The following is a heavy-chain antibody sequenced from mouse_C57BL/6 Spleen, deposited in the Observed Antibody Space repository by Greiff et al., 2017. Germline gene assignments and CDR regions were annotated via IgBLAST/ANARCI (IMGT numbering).Heavy chain of an antibody. CDR1: GYTFTSYW. CDR3: ARDTTVVEDWYFDV. CDR2: IDPTSGGT. Sequence: QVQLQQPGAELVKPGASVKLSCKASGYTFTSYWMHWVKQRPGRGLEWIGRIDPTSGGTKYNEKFKSKATLPVDKPSSTAYMQLSSLTSEDSAVYYCARDTTVVEDWYFDVWGTGTTVTVSS. J-gene: IGHJ1*03. D-gene: IGHD1-1*01. V-gene: IGHV1-72*01.